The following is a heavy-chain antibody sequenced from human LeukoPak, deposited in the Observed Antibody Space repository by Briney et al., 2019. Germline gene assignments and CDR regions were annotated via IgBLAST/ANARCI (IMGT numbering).Heavy chain of an antibody. CDR1: GYTFTSYD. V-gene: IGHV1-8*03. CDR2: MNPNSGNT. CDR3: ARGKAARTSPVFDP. D-gene: IGHD6-6*01. Sequence: GASVKLSCKASGYTFTSYDINWVRHATGQGHEWMGWMNPNSGNTGYAQKFQGRVTITRNTSISTAYMELSSLRSEDTAVYYCARGKAARTSPVFDPWGQGTLVTVSS. J-gene: IGHJ5*02.